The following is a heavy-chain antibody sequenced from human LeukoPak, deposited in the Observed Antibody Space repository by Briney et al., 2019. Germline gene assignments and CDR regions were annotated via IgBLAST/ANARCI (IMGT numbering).Heavy chain of an antibody. V-gene: IGHV3-33*01. CDR2: IWYDGSKK. CDR3: ARDLESVVPAAIQPPSCGY. J-gene: IGHJ4*02. D-gene: IGHD2-2*02. Sequence: GGSLRLSCAASGFTFSSYCMHWVRQAPGKGLEWVSVIWYDGSKKYYADSVKGRFTLSRDNSENMLYLQMNSLRAEDTAVYYCARDLESVVPAAIQPPSCGYWGQGTLVTVSS. CDR1: GFTFSSYC.